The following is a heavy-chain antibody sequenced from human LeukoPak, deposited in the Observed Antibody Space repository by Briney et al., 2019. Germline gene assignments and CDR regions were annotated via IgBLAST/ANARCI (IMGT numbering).Heavy chain of an antibody. Sequence: GASVKVSCKASGYTFTSYAMHWVRQAPGQRLEWMGWSNAGNGNTKYSQEFQGRVNITRDTSASTAYMELSSLRSEDMAVYYCAREGVYPVAGFDYWGQRTLVTVSS. V-gene: IGHV1-3*02. CDR2: SNAGNGNT. CDR3: AREGVYPVAGFDY. J-gene: IGHJ4*02. CDR1: GYTFTSYA. D-gene: IGHD6-13*01.